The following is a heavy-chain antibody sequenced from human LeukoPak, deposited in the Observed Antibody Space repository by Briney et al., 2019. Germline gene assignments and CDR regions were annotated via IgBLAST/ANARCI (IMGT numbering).Heavy chain of an antibody. CDR3: ARAEQAYCGGDCYSPQAFDI. CDR2: IGTAGDT. CDR1: GFTFSSYD. J-gene: IGHJ3*02. Sequence: GGSLRLSCAASGFTFSSYDMHWVRQATGKGLEWVSAIGTAGDTYYPGSVKGRFTISRENAKNSLYLQMNSLRAGDTAVYYCARAEQAYCGGDCYSPQAFDIWGQGTMVTVSS. V-gene: IGHV3-13*01. D-gene: IGHD2-21*02.